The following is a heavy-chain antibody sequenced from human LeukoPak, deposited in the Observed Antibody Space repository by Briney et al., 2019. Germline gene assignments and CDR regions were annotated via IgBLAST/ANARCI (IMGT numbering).Heavy chain of an antibody. Sequence: ASVKVSCKASGYTFTSYYMHWVRQAPGQGLEWMGIINPSGGSTSYAQKFQGRVTMTRDTSTSTVYMELSSLRSEDTAVYYCAGGPLMGYCSGGSCYSPNYWGQGTLVTVSS. CDR2: INPSGGST. CDR3: AGGPLMGYCSGGSCYSPNY. D-gene: IGHD2-15*01. CDR1: GYTFTSYY. V-gene: IGHV1-46*01. J-gene: IGHJ4*02.